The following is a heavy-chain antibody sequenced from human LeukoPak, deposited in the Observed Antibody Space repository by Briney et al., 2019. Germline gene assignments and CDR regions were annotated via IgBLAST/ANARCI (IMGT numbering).Heavy chain of an antibody. CDR1: GFTLSSYW. CDR2: IKQDGSEK. J-gene: IGHJ4*02. CDR3: AALVATTRFDY. D-gene: IGHD5-12*01. Sequence: GGSLSLSCAASGFTLSSYWMSWVRQAPGKGLEWVANIKQDGSEKYYVDSVKGRFTISRDNAKNSLYLQMNGLRAEDTAVYYCAALVATTRFDYWGQGTLATVSS. V-gene: IGHV3-7*01.